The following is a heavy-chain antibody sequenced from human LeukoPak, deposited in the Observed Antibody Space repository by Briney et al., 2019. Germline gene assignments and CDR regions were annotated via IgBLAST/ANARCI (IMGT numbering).Heavy chain of an antibody. D-gene: IGHD3-3*01. CDR2: INPNSGGT. CDR3: ASNDFWSGYYYFDY. CDR1: GYTFTGCY. Sequence: GASVKVSCKASGYTFTGCYMHWVRQAPGQGLEWMGWINPNSGGTNYAQKFQGRVTMTRDTSISTAYMELSRLRSDDTAVYYCASNDFWSGYYYFDYWGQGTLVTVSS. J-gene: IGHJ4*02. V-gene: IGHV1-2*02.